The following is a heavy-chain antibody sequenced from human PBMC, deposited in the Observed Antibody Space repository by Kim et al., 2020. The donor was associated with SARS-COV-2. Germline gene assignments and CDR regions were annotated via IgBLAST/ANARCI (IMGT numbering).Heavy chain of an antibody. D-gene: IGHD6-13*01. CDR1: GFTFSSYA. Sequence: GGSLRLSCAASGFTFSSYAMSWVRQAPGKGLEWVSAISGSGGSTYYADSVKGRFTISRDNSKNTLYLQMNSLRAEDTAVYYCAKDDTGSSWSRYYYGMDVWGQGTTVTVSS. J-gene: IGHJ6*02. CDR3: AKDDTGSSWSRYYYGMDV. V-gene: IGHV3-23*01. CDR2: ISGSGGST.